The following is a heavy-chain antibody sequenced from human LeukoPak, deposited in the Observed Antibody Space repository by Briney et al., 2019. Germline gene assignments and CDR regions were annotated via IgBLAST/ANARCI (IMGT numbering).Heavy chain of an antibody. CDR3: AREGDAHYPDAFDI. CDR1: GGTFSSYA. J-gene: IGHJ3*02. V-gene: IGHV1-69*04. D-gene: IGHD3-10*01. CDR2: IIPILGIA. Sequence: SVKVSCKASGGTFSSYAISWVRQAPGQGLEWMGRIIPILGIANYAQKFQGRVTITADKSTSTAYMELSSLRSEDTAVYYCAREGDAHYPDAFDIWGQGTMVTVSS.